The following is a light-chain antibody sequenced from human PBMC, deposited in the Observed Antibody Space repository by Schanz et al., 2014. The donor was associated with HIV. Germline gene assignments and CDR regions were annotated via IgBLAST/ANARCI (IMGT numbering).Light chain of an antibody. CDR3: CSYAGSYTLV. CDR1: SSDVGGYNY. V-gene: IGLV2-14*03. CDR2: DVS. J-gene: IGLJ2*01. Sequence: QSVLTQPASVSGSPGQSITISCTGTSSDVGGYNYVSWYQHHPGKAPKLMIYDVSNRPSGVSNRFSGSKSGNTASLTFSGLQAEDEADYYCCSYAGSYTLVFGGGTKLTVL.